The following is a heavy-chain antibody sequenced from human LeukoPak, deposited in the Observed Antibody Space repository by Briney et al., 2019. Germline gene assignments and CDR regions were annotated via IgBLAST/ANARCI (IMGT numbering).Heavy chain of an antibody. Sequence: GGSLRLSCAASGFTFSSYAMSWVRQAPGKGLEWVSAISGSGGSTYYADSVKGRFTISRDNSKNTPYLQMNSLRAEDTAVYYCAKDRSYYYDSSGYYSPDAFDIWGQGTMVTVSS. V-gene: IGHV3-23*01. D-gene: IGHD3-22*01. CDR1: GFTFSSYA. CDR2: ISGSGGST. J-gene: IGHJ3*02. CDR3: AKDRSYYYDSSGYYSPDAFDI.